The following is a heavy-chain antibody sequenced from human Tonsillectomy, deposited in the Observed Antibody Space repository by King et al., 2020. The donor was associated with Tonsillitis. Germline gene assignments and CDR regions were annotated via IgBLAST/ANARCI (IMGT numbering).Heavy chain of an antibody. V-gene: IGHV4-39*01. CDR3: ARTGETFQPDSQPYLYPTMDV. CDR2: LFSSGDT. D-gene: IGHD7-27*01. CDR1: GGSISSSTSY. Sequence: QLQESGPGLVKPSETLAVTCTVSGGSISSSTSYWVWIRQPPGKRLEWIGSLFSSGDTFYNPSLQSRVTLSIDTSKNHFSLNVSSVPAADTAVYYCARTGETFQPDSQPYLYPTMDVWCKGTTVTVSS. J-gene: IGHJ6*04.